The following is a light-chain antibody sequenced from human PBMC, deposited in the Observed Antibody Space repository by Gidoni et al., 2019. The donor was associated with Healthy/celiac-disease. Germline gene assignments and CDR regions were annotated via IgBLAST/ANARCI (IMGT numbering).Light chain of an antibody. CDR1: QSISSW. J-gene: IGKJ2*01. Sequence: DIQMTQSPSTLSASVGDRVTITCRASQSISSWLAWYQQKPGKAPKLLIYKASSLESGVPSRFSGSGSGTEFTLTISILQPDDFATYYCQQYNSYSPETFGQGTKLEIK. CDR3: QQYNSYSPET. CDR2: KAS. V-gene: IGKV1-5*03.